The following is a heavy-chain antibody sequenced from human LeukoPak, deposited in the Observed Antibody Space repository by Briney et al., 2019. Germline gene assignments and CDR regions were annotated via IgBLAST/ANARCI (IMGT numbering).Heavy chain of an antibody. CDR2: IWYDGSNK. V-gene: IGHV3-33*08. D-gene: IGHD5-12*01. J-gene: IGHJ4*02. Sequence: PGGSLRLSCAASGFTFSSYGMHWVRQAPGKGLEWVAVIWYDGSNKYYADSVKGRFTISRDNSKNTLYLQMNSLRAEDTAVYYCARDKYSGYDLDYWGQGTLVTVSS. CDR1: GFTFSSYG. CDR3: ARDKYSGYDLDY.